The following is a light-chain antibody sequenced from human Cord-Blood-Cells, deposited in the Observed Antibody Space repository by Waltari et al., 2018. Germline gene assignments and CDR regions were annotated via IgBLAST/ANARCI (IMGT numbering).Light chain of an antibody. CDR2: RNN. V-gene: IGLV1-47*01. CDR3: AAWDDSLSGWV. CDR1: SSNIGSNY. Sequence: QSVLTQPPSASGTPGQRVTISCSGSSSNIGSNYVYWYQQLPGTAPKLLIDRNNQRPSGVPDRFSGSKSGTSASLAISGLRSEDVADYYCAAWDDSLSGWVFGGGTKLTVL. J-gene: IGLJ3*02.